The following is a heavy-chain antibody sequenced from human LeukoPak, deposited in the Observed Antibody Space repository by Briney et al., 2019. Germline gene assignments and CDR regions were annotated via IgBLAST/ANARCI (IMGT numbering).Heavy chain of an antibody. CDR2: IKQDGSEK. J-gene: IGHJ6*04. D-gene: IGHD3-10*02. V-gene: IGHV3-7*01. CDR3: AELGITMIGGV. CDR1: GFTFSRYW. Sequence: GGSLRLSCAASGFTFSRYWMTWVRQAPGKGLEWVANIKQDGSEKYYVDSVKGRFTISRDNARNSLYLQMNSLRAEDTAVYYCAELGITMIGGVWGKGTTVTISS.